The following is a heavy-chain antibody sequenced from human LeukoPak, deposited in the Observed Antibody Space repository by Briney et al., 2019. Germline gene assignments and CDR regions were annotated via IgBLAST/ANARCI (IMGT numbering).Heavy chain of an antibody. V-gene: IGHV3-23*01. CDR1: GFTISSYA. Sequence: GGSLTLSCAASGFTISSYAMSWVRQPPGKGLEWISAISGSGGSTYYADSVKGRFTISRDNSKNTLYLQMNSLRAEDTAVYYCAKRYCSGGSCSHFDYWGQGTLVTVSS. J-gene: IGHJ4*02. CDR2: ISGSGGST. CDR3: AKRYCSGGSCSHFDY. D-gene: IGHD2-15*01.